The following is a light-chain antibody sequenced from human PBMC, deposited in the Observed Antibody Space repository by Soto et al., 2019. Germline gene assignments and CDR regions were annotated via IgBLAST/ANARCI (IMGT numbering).Light chain of an antibody. CDR3: QHRSNWPLT. J-gene: IGKJ4*01. V-gene: IGKV3-11*01. CDR2: DAS. Sequence: EIVLTQSPATLSLSPGERATLSCRASQSVRSYLAWYQQKPGQAPRLLIYDASNRATGIPARFSGSGSGTDFTLTISSLEPEEFAVYYCQHRSNWPLTFGGGTKVEIK. CDR1: QSVRSY.